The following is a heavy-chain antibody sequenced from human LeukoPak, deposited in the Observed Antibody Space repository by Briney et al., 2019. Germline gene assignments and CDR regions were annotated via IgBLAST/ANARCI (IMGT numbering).Heavy chain of an antibody. Sequence: ASVTVSFKASGYTFASYGISWVRQAPGQGLEWMGWISGYDDNTRFAQSLQGRVIMTTDKSTSTAYLELTSLTSDDTAMYYCARDTGLITTPGGPDFWGQGTLVTVSS. J-gene: IGHJ4*02. D-gene: IGHD2-8*02. CDR3: ARDTGLITTPGGPDF. V-gene: IGHV1-18*01. CDR1: GYTFASYG. CDR2: ISGYDDNT.